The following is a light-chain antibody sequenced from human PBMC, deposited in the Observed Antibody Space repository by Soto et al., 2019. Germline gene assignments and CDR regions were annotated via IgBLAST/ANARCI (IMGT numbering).Light chain of an antibody. V-gene: IGKV1-5*03. CDR2: KAS. J-gene: IGKJ2*01. CDR1: QSINIW. Sequence: DIQMTQSPSILSASVGDRVTITCRAGQSINIWLAWYQKKPGKSPKLLISKASSLESGVPSRFSGSGSGTEFTLTISCLQPDDFATYYCQQYKAYSYTFGQGTELEVK. CDR3: QQYKAYSYT.